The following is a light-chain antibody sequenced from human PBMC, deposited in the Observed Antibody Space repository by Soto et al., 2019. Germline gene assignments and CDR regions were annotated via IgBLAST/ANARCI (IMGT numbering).Light chain of an antibody. CDR3: SSYTSTNTRV. J-gene: IGLJ2*01. CDR2: GVS. CDR1: SSDVGDYNY. V-gene: IGLV2-14*01. Sequence: QSVLTQPASVSGSPGQSITISCTGTSSDVGDYNYVSWYQQHPGKAPKLIIYGVSNRPSGISNRFSGSKSGNTASLTISGLQAEEEADYYYSSYTSTNTRVFGGGTKLTVL.